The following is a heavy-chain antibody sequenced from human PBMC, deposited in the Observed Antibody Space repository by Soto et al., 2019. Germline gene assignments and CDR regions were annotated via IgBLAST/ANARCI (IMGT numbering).Heavy chain of an antibody. V-gene: IGHV1-18*01. CDR1: GYTFTSYG. CDR2: ISAYNGNT. D-gene: IGHD6-19*01. J-gene: IGHJ4*02. Sequence: ASVKGSCKASGYTFTSYGISWVRQAPGQGLEWMGWISAYNGNTNYAQKLQGRVTMTTDTSTSTAYMELRSLRSDDTAVYYCARDSALYSSGLTIDYWGQGTLVTVS. CDR3: ARDSALYSSGLTIDY.